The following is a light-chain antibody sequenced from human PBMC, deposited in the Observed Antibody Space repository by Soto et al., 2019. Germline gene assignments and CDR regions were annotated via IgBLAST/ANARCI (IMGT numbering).Light chain of an antibody. CDR1: ESISHY. V-gene: IGKV1-39*01. CDR2: GAS. CDR3: QQTYTTPWT. Sequence: DIPMTQSPSSLSASARDRVTITCRASESISHYVNWYQQKPERAPNLLIYGASKLQNGVPSRFSGSGSGTDFTLTISSLQPEDFATYFCQQTYTTPWTFGRGTKVEI. J-gene: IGKJ1*01.